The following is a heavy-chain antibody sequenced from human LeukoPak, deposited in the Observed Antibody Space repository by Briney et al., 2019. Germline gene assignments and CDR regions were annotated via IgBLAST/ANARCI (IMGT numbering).Heavy chain of an antibody. CDR3: ARAGSTVGAFDI. V-gene: IGHV4-59*12. J-gene: IGHJ3*02. CDR2: IFYSGSS. CDR1: GGSISNNY. Sequence: PSETLSLTCSVSGGSISNNYWSWIRQPPGKGLEWMGYIFYSGSSDSNPSLKSRVTISVDRSKNQFSLKLSSVTAADTAVYYCARAGSTVGAFDIWGQGTMVTVSS. D-gene: IGHD4-23*01.